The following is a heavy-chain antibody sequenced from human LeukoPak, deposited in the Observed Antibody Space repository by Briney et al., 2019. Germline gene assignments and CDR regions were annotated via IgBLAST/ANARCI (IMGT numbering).Heavy chain of an antibody. J-gene: IGHJ6*03. D-gene: IGHD6-19*01. Sequence: SVKVSCKASGYTFTGYYMHWVRQAPGQGLEWVGWINPNSGGTNYAQKFQGRVTMIRDTSISTAYMELSRLRSDDTAVYYCASSGWELYYYYYYMDVWGKGTTVTVSS. CDR2: INPNSGGT. CDR3: ASSGWELYYYYYYMDV. CDR1: GYTFTGYY. V-gene: IGHV1-2*02.